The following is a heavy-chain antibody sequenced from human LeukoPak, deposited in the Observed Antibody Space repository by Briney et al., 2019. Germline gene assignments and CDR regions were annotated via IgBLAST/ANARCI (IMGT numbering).Heavy chain of an antibody. J-gene: IGHJ4*02. V-gene: IGHV3-23*01. CDR2: ISGSGGST. Sequence: TGGSLRLSCAASGFTLSSYAMSWVRQAPGKGLEWVSAISGSGGSTYYADSVKGRFTISRDNSKNTLYLQMNSLRAEDTAVYYCAKDAGIVVVPAAYFDYWGQGTLVTVSS. D-gene: IGHD2-2*01. CDR1: GFTLSSYA. CDR3: AKDAGIVVVPAAYFDY.